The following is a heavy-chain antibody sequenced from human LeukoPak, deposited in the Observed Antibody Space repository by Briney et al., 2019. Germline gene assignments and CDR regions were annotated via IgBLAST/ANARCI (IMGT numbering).Heavy chain of an antibody. CDR1: VGSISSIICY. Sequence: PSEPLSLTCIVSVGSISSIICYGGGIGQSPGKEWKGMGNIYYSGTADYNPSLKSRVTISVDRSKNQFSLKLSSVTAADTAVYYCARESRNTAMVSVDYWGQGTLVTVSS. J-gene: IGHJ4*02. CDR2: IYYSGTA. D-gene: IGHD5-18*01. V-gene: IGHV4-39*02. CDR3: ARESRNTAMVSVDY.